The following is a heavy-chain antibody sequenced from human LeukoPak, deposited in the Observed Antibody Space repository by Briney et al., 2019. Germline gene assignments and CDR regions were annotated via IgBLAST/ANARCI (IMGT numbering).Heavy chain of an antibody. CDR3: ARRDNSGYYDY. D-gene: IGHD3-22*01. V-gene: IGHV5-51*01. CDR2: IYPGDSYT. J-gene: IGHJ4*02. CDR1: GYSFTSYW. Sequence: GESLKISCKGSGYSFTSYWIGWVGQMPGRGLEWMGIIYPGDSYTRYRPSFPGQVTISPDKSIRTAYLQCSRLKASDTAMYYCARRDNSGYYDYWGQGTLVTVSS.